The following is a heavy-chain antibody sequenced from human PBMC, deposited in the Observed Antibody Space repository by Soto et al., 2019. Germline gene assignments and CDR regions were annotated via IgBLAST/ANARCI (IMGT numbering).Heavy chain of an antibody. CDR3: AHKGYGDYPIHY. Sequence: QITLKESGPALVKPTQTLTLTCTFSGFSLSTSGVGVGWIRQPPGKALEWLAVIYWDDSKHYSPSLKSRLTTPKDTPKNQVGHTMTNMDPEDTATYSCAHKGYGDYPIHYWGQGTLVTVSS. CDR1: GFSLSTSGVG. V-gene: IGHV2-5*02. CDR2: IYWDDSK. D-gene: IGHD4-17*01. J-gene: IGHJ4*02.